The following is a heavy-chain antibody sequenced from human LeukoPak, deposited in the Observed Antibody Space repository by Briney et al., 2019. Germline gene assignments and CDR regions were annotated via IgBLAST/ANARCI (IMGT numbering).Heavy chain of an antibody. J-gene: IGHJ4*02. D-gene: IGHD3-22*01. CDR3: AKYNYYDSSGYN. CDR2: ISGSGGST. V-gene: IGHV3-23*01. Sequence: GGSLRLSXAASGFTFSSYAMSWIRQAPGKGLEWVSAISGSGGSTYYADSVKGRFTISRDNSKNTLYLQMNSLRAEDTAVYYCAKYNYYDSSGYNWGQGTLVTVSS. CDR1: GFTFSSYA.